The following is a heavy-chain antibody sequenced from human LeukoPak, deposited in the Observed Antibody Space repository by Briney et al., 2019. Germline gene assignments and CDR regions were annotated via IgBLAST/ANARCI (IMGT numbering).Heavy chain of an antibody. CDR2: ISYDGSNK. Sequence: QSGGSLRLSCAASGFTFSSYGMHWVRQAPGKGLEWVAVISYDGSNKYYADSVKGRFTISRDNSKNTLYLQMNSLRAEDTAVYYCASGTIVGARGADNWGQGTLVTVSS. D-gene: IGHD1-26*01. CDR1: GFTFSSYG. CDR3: ASGTIVGARGADN. V-gene: IGHV3-30*03. J-gene: IGHJ4*02.